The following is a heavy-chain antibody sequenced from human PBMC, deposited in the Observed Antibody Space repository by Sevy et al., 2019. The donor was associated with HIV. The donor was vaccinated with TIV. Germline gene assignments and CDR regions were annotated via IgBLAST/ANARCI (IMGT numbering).Heavy chain of an antibody. CDR1: EFTFSSYG. CDR3: AKLPTGIAAAGYYGMDV. J-gene: IGHJ6*02. CDR2: IRYDGSNK. V-gene: IGHV3-30*02. Sequence: GGSLRLSCAASEFTFSSYGMHWVRQAPGKGLEWVAFIRYDGSNKYYADSVKGRFTISRDNSKNTLYLQMNSLRAEDTAVYYCAKLPTGIAAAGYYGMDVWGQGTTVTVSS. D-gene: IGHD6-13*01.